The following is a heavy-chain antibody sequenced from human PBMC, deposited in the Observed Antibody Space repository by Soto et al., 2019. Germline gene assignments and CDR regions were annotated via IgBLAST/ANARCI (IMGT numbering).Heavy chain of an antibody. V-gene: IGHV1-46*01. CDR3: ATSVNSAMAFDY. CDR2: INPNGGST. D-gene: IGHD5-18*01. CDR1: GSTFTHYY. J-gene: IGHJ4*02. Sequence: ASVKVSCKASGSTFTHYYMHWVRQAPGQGLEWMGIINPNGGSTTYAQRFRAGFTMTRDTSTSTVYMELSSLRSEDSAVYYCATSVNSAMAFDYWGQGTLVTVSS.